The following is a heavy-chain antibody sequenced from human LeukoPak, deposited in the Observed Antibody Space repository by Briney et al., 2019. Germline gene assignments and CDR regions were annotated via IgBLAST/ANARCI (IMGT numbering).Heavy chain of an antibody. CDR3: ARDVNSGSWYYYYYGMDV. Sequence: GGSLRLSCAASGFTFSSYWMHWVRQAPGKGLVWVSRINSDGSSTSYADSVKGRFTISRDNAKNSLYLQMNSLRAEDTAVYYCARDVNSGSWYYYYYGMDVWGQGTTVTVSS. V-gene: IGHV3-74*01. D-gene: IGHD1-26*01. CDR2: INSDGSST. J-gene: IGHJ6*02. CDR1: GFTFSSYW.